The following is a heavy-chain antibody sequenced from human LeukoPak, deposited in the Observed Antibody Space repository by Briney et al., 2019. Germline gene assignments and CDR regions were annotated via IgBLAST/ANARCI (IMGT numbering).Heavy chain of an antibody. CDR2: IYPNSGDT. J-gene: IGHJ4*02. CDR3: AREEVIAAAGPTLDY. D-gene: IGHD6-13*01. V-gene: IGHV1-2*02. Sequence: ASVKVSCKASGYTFTAYYLYWVRQAPGQGLEWMGWIYPNSGDTNYAQKFQGRVTMTRDTSISTAYMELSRLRSDDTAVFYCAREEVIAAAGPTLDYWGQGALVTVSS. CDR1: GYTFTAYY.